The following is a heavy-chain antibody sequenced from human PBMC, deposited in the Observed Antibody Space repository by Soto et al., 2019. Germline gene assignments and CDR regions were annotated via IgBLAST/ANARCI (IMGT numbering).Heavy chain of an antibody. J-gene: IGHJ3*02. D-gene: IGHD4-17*01. V-gene: IGHV3-73*01. Sequence: DVQLVESGGGLVQPGGSLKLSCAASGFTFSGSTMHWVRQASGKGLEWVGRIRSKANSYATTYAASVKGRFTTSRDDSNNTAYLQMNSLKTEDTAVYYCARLAPNYGDYNALDIWGQGTMVTVSS. CDR3: ARLAPNYGDYNALDI. CDR2: IRSKANSYAT. CDR1: GFTFSGST.